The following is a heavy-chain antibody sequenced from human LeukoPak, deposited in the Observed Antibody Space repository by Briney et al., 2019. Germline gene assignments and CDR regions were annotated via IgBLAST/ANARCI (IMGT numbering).Heavy chain of an antibody. D-gene: IGHD5-24*01. CDR1: GYSFTSYW. CDR3: ARQAAHRWLHFDY. V-gene: IGHV5-51*01. J-gene: IGHJ4*02. CDR2: IYPGDSDT. Sequence: GESLKISCKGSGYSFTSYWIGWVRQMPGKGLEWMGIIYPGDSDTRYSPSFQGQVTISADKSISTAYPQWSSLKASDTAMYYCARQAAHRWLHFDYWGQGTLVTVSS.